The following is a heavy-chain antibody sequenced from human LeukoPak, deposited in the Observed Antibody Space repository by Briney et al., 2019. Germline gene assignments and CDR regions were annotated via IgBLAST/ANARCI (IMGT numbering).Heavy chain of an antibody. D-gene: IGHD6-19*01. Sequence: GGSLRLSCAASGFTFSDYYMSWIRPAPGKGLDGVSYISSSGSTIYYADSVKGRFTISRDNAKNSLYLQMNSLRAEDTAVYYCARETLRIAVIDYWGQGTLVTVSS. CDR1: GFTFSDYY. J-gene: IGHJ4*02. CDR3: ARETLRIAVIDY. CDR2: ISSSGSTI. V-gene: IGHV3-11*01.